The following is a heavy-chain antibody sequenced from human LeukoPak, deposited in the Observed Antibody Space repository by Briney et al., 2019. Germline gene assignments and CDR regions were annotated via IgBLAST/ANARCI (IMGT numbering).Heavy chain of an antibody. J-gene: IGHJ4*02. Sequence: GGSLRLSCAVSGISLSNYGMSWVRQAPGEGLEWVAGISGSGGGTNYADSVKGRFTISRDNPKNALSLQMNRLRAEDTAVYFCAKRGVVIRVILVGFHKEAYYFDSWGQGALVTVSS. CDR3: AKRGVVIRVILVGFHKEAYYFDS. D-gene: IGHD3-22*01. CDR2: ISGSGGGT. V-gene: IGHV3-23*01. CDR1: GISLSNYG.